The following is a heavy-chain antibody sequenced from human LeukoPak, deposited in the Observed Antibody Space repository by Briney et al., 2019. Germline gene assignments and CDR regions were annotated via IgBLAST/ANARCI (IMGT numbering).Heavy chain of an antibody. D-gene: IGHD3-9*01. Sequence: SETLSLTCTVSGVSISSYYWSWIRQPAGKGLEWIGRIYTSGSTNYNPSLKSRVTMSVDTSKNQFSLKLSSVTAADTAVYYCARDRVILTGYYMDDAFDIWGQGTMVTVSS. CDR1: GVSISSYY. CDR3: ARDRVILTGYYMDDAFDI. CDR2: IYTSGST. V-gene: IGHV4-4*07. J-gene: IGHJ3*02.